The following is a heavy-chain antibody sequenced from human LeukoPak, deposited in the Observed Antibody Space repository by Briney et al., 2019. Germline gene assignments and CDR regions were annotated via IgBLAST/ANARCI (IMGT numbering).Heavy chain of an antibody. J-gene: IGHJ4*02. D-gene: IGHD6-13*01. Sequence: SVKVSCKASGYTFTSYEINWVRQAPGQGLEWMGRIIPILGIANYAQKFQGRVTITADKSTSTAYMELSSLRSEDTAVYYCAAGSWYYFDYWGRGTLVTVSS. CDR3: AAGSWYYFDY. CDR2: IIPILGIA. V-gene: IGHV1-69*04. CDR1: GYTFTSYE.